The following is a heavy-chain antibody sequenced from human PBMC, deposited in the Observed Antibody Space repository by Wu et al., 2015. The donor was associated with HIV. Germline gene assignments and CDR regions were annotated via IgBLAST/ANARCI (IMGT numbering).Heavy chain of an antibody. D-gene: IGHD3-22*01. Sequence: QVQLVQSGAEVKKPGASVKVSCKASGYTFTSYDINWVRQATGQGLEWMGWMNPNSGNTGYAQKFQGRVTMTRNTSISTAYMELSSLRSEDTAVYYCARSQKSGGYYLYNWFDPLGPGNPGHRLL. CDR3: ARSQKSGGYYLYNWFDP. J-gene: IGHJ5*02. CDR1: GYTFTSYD. V-gene: IGHV1-8*01. CDR2: MNPNSGNT.